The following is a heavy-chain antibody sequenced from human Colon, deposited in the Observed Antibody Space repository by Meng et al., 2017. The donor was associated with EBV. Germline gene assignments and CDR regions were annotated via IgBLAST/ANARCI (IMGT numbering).Heavy chain of an antibody. CDR1: GGSLRGYS. D-gene: IGHD2-2*03. J-gene: IGHJ4*02. CDR2: INHSGSA. V-gene: IGHV4-34*02. CDR3: ARTFGYCSNNNCPRTLGY. Sequence: VQLPQGGAGLLNPSETLSLTCGVSGGSLRGYSWSWIRHFPGRTLEFIGDINHSGSANYNPSLRSRVTISVDTSKNQIFLNLHSVTAADTAVYHCARTFGYCSNNNCPRTLGYWGQGTLVTVSS.